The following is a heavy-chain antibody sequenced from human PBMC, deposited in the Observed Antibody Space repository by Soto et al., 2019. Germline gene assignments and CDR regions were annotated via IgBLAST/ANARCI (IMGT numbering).Heavy chain of an antibody. CDR3: ARGRGITIFGVVINYFDY. CDR1: GGTFSSYA. V-gene: IGHV1-69*12. Sequence: QVQLVQSGAEVKKPGSSVKVSCKASGGTFSSYAISWVRQAPGQGLEWMGGIIPIFGTANYAQKFQGRVTITADESTSTAYMELSSLRSEDTAVYYCARGRGITIFGVVINYFDYWGQGTLVTVSS. J-gene: IGHJ4*02. D-gene: IGHD3-3*01. CDR2: IIPIFGTA.